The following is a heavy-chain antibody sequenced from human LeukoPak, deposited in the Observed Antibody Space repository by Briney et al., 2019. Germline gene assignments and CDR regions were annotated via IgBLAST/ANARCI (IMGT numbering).Heavy chain of an antibody. CDR3: ARGTSGSGYSSNWFLHYFDY. D-gene: IGHD6-13*01. V-gene: IGHV3-30*04. J-gene: IGHJ4*02. Sequence: PGRSLRLSCAASGFTFSSYTLHWVRQAPGKGLEWLAIISIDGNNQYYVDSVKGRFTIFRDNSKNTLYLQMNSLRTDDTSIYYCARGTSGSGYSSNWFLHYFDYWGQGTLVTVSS. CDR1: GFTFSSYT. CDR2: ISIDGNNQ.